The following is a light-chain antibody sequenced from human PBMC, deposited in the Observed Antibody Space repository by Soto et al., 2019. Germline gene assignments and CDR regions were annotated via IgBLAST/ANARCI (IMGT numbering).Light chain of an antibody. CDR2: VTS. J-gene: IGKJ1*01. Sequence: EIVLTQSPATLSLSPGDRATLSCRASQRIGTYLAWYQQKAGQAYSLLIYVTSNRATGIPTRFSVSGSGTDFTITISSLEPEDFAVYFCQHRSNSPPTWTCGQGTKVEIK. CDR1: QRIGTY. CDR3: QHRSNSPPTWT. V-gene: IGKV3-11*01.